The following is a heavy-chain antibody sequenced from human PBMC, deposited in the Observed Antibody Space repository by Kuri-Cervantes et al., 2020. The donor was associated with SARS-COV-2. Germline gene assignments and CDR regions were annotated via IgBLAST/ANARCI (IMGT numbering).Heavy chain of an antibody. Sequence: SETLSLTCTVSGSSISSYYWSWIRQPPGKGLEWIGYIYYSGSTYYNPSLKSRVTISVDTSKNQFSLKLSSVTAADTAVYYCARALFSSSYYFDYWGQGTLVTVSS. V-gene: IGHV4-59*08. CDR1: GSSISSYY. J-gene: IGHJ4*02. CDR3: ARALFSSSYYFDY. CDR2: IYYSGST. D-gene: IGHD6-6*01.